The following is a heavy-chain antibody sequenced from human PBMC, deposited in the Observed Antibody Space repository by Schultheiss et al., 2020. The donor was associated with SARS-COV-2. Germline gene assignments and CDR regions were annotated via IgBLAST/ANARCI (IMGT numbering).Heavy chain of an antibody. V-gene: IGHV3-30-3*01. CDR1: GFTFSSYA. D-gene: IGHD2-21*02. CDR3: ARDFVVVTATRHLYYYYGMDV. J-gene: IGHJ6*02. Sequence: GGSLRLSCAASGFTFSSYAMHWVRQAPGKGLEWVAVISYDGSNKYYADSVKGRFTISRDNSKNTLYLQMNSLRAEDTAVYYCARDFVVVTATRHLYYYYGMDVWGQGTTVTVS. CDR2: ISYDGSNK.